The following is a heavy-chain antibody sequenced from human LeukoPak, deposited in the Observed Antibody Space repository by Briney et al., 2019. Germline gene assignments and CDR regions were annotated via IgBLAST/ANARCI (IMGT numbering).Heavy chain of an antibody. CDR2: INPNSGGT. Sequence: ASVKVSCKASGYTSTGYYMHWVRQAPGQGLEWMGWINPNSGGTNYAQKFQGRVTMTRDTSISTAYMELSRLRSDDTAVYYCARDYVGVVAATRYYYGMDVWGQGTTVTVSS. CDR1: GYTSTGYY. D-gene: IGHD2-15*01. J-gene: IGHJ6*02. V-gene: IGHV1-2*02. CDR3: ARDYVGVVAATRYYYGMDV.